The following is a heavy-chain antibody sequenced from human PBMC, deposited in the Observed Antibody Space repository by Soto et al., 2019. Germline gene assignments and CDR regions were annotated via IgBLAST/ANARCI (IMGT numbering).Heavy chain of an antibody. D-gene: IGHD2-21*02. Sequence: QITLTESGPTLVTPTQTLTLTCSFSGFSLTTSGVAVGWFRQPRGKAPEWLALFYWNDDKRYSPSLRSRLTVTGDSSKNQVVLTLANVDPVDSGTYYCAHRPTSTDDFYFDYWGQGTLVTVSS. CDR2: FYWNDDK. J-gene: IGHJ4*02. CDR1: GFSLTTSGVA. CDR3: AHRPTSTDDFYFDY. V-gene: IGHV2-5*01.